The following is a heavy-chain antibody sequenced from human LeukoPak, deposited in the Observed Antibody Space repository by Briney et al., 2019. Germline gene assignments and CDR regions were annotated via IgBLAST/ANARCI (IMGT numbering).Heavy chain of an antibody. D-gene: IGHD6-13*01. J-gene: IGHJ4*02. CDR1: GGSMSSYF. CDR3: SNGRGYRTED. CDR2: IHNSGDT. Sequence: SETLSLTCTVSGGSMSSYFWSWIRQPPGKGLEWIGYIHNSGDTMYNPSLKGRVTISVDTSKYEFSLKLNSVTTADTAVYHCSNGRGYRTEDWGQGTLVTVSS. V-gene: IGHV4-59*01.